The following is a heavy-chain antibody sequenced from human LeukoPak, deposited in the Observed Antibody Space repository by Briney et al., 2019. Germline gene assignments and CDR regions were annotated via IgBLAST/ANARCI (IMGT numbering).Heavy chain of an antibody. V-gene: IGHV3-23*01. J-gene: IGHJ3*02. Sequence: GGSLRLSCAASGFTFSSYVMSWVRQARGKGLEWVSAISGSGGSTYYADSVKGRCTISRDNSKNTLYAQMNSLRVEDTAVYYCARGPDHGAFDMWGQGTMVTVSS. CDR1: GFTFSSYV. D-gene: IGHD1-14*01. CDR3: ARGPDHGAFDM. CDR2: ISGSGGST.